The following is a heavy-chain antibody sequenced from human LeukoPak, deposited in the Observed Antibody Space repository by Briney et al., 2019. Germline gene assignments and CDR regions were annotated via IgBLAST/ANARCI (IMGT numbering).Heavy chain of an antibody. CDR1: GGTFISYA. D-gene: IGHD3-22*01. Sequence: GASVKVSCKASGGTFISYAISWVRQAPGQGLEWMGGIIPIFGTANYAQKFQGRVTITADESTSTAYMELSSLRSEDTAVYYCARAPTYYYDSSGYPTNGYSDYWGQGTLVTVSS. J-gene: IGHJ4*02. CDR2: IIPIFGTA. V-gene: IGHV1-69*13. CDR3: ARAPTYYYDSSGYPTNGYSDY.